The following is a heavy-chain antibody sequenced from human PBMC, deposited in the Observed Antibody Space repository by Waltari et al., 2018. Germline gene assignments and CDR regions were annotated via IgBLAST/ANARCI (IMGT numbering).Heavy chain of an antibody. CDR1: GFTFSGYS. Sequence: EVQLVESGGGLVKPGGSLRLSCEASGFTFSGYSMNWVRQAPGKGLEWVSSISCDSRFIYYADSVNGRFTISSDDAKNSLYLQMNSLRVEDTAVYYCARDRRGYFDYWGPGTLVSVSS. J-gene: IGHJ4*02. V-gene: IGHV3-21*01. CDR2: ISCDSRFI. CDR3: ARDRRGYFDY. D-gene: IGHD3-16*01.